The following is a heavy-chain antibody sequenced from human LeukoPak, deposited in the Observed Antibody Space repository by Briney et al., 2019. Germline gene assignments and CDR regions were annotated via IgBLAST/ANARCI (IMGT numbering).Heavy chain of an antibody. V-gene: IGHV4-4*07. D-gene: IGHD6-19*01. Sequence: PSETLSLTCTVSGGSISSYYWSLIRQPAGKGLEWIGRIYTSGSTNYNPSLKSRVTMSVDTSKNQFSLKLSSVTAADTVVYYCARDGQWLDTFDYWGQGTLVTVSS. J-gene: IGHJ4*02. CDR3: ARDGQWLDTFDY. CDR2: IYTSGST. CDR1: GGSISSYY.